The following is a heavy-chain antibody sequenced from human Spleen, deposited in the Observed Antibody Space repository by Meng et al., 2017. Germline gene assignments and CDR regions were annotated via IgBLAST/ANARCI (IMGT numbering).Heavy chain of an antibody. CDR2: INAYNGNT. Sequence: VQLVQSGAEVKRPGASVKVSCKASDYFFNGVTWVRQAPGQGLEWMGWINAYNGNTNYAQNFQGRVTMTTDTSTSSAYMELRSLRSDDTAVYYCARGRGYNYNYFDYWGQGSLVTVSS. J-gene: IGHJ4*02. D-gene: IGHD5-24*01. CDR1: DYFFNG. CDR3: ARGRGYNYNYFDY. V-gene: IGHV1-18*04.